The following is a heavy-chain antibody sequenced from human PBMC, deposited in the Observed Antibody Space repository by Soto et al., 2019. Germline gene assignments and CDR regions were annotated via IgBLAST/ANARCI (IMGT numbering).Heavy chain of an antibody. CDR1: GGTFSSYA. CDR3: ARDQYYYGSGSYSNDYYYGMDV. CDR2: IIPIFGTA. Sequence: SVKVSCKASGGTFSSYAISWVRQAPGQGLEWMGGIIPIFGTANYAQKFQGRVTITADESTSTAYMELSSLRSEDTAVYYCARDQYYYGSGSYSNDYYYGMDVWGQ. J-gene: IGHJ6*02. D-gene: IGHD3-10*01. V-gene: IGHV1-69*13.